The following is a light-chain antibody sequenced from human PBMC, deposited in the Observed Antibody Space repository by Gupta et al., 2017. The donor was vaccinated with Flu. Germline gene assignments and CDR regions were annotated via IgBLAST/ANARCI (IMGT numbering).Light chain of an antibody. Sequence: DIQMTQSPSSLSASVGDSVTISCRASQQISTYLNWYQQESGKAPKLLIYSVSGLQSDVPSRFSGSGSGSEFTFTISNLQPEDFATYYCQQSYRTPYTFGQGTKVEIK. CDR3: QQSYRTPYT. CDR1: QQISTY. CDR2: SVS. V-gene: IGKV1-39*01. J-gene: IGKJ2*01.